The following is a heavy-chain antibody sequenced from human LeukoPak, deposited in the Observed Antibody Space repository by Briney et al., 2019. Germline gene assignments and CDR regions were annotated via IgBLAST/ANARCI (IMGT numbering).Heavy chain of an antibody. Sequence: SQTLSLTCAISGDRVSSNSVTWNWIRQSPSRGLEWLGRTYYRSTWYNDYAVSVRGRITVNPDTSKNQFSLHLNSVTPEDTAVYYCARRLTQYDCFDPWGQGILVTVSS. CDR1: GDRVSSNSVT. J-gene: IGHJ5*02. D-gene: IGHD2-2*01. CDR3: ARRLTQYDCFDP. CDR2: TYYRSTWYN. V-gene: IGHV6-1*01.